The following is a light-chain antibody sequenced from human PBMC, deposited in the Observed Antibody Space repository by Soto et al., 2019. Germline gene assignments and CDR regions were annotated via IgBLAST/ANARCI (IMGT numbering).Light chain of an antibody. CDR2: GAS. Sequence: DIVMTQSPATLSVSPGERATLSCRASQSVSGNLAWYQQKPGQAPRLLIHGASNRATGIPDSFSGSGSGTDFTLTISRLEPEDFAVYYCHQYGTSPGTFGQGTKVDIK. CDR3: HQYGTSPGT. V-gene: IGKV3-20*01. CDR1: QSVSGN. J-gene: IGKJ1*01.